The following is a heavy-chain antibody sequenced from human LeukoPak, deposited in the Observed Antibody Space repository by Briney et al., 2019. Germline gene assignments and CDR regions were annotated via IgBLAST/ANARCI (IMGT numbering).Heavy chain of an antibody. J-gene: IGHJ4*02. V-gene: IGHV4-39*01. CDR1: GGSISSSSYY. D-gene: IGHD4-23*01. CDR2: INYSGST. CDR3: ARIVGYVGNCLDY. Sequence: SETLSLTCTVSGGSISSSSYYCGWIRQPPGKGLEWIGSINYSGSTYYNPSLKSRVTTSVDTSKNQFSLKVSSVTAADTAVYFCARIVGYVGNCLDYWGQGTLVTVSS.